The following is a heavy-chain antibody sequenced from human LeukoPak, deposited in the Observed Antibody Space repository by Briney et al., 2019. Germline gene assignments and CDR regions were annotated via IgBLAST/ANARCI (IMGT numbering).Heavy chain of an antibody. Sequence: SETLSLTCTVSGASIRSHYWSWIRQPPGKGLEWIGYIYGSGSTDYNPSLKSRVTISVDTSKNQFSLKLSSVTAADTAVYYCATQIWGQEVDYWGQGTLVTVSS. J-gene: IGHJ4*02. CDR3: ATQIWGQEVDY. V-gene: IGHV4-4*08. CDR2: IYGSGST. D-gene: IGHD7-27*01. CDR1: GASIRSHY.